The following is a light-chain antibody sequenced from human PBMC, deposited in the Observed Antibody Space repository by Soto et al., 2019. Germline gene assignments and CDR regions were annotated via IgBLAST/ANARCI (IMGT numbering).Light chain of an antibody. CDR1: QSISSY. CDR3: KQLNTYPIT. J-gene: IGKJ5*01. Sequence: DIQMTQSPSSLSASVGDRVTITCRASQSISSYLNWYQQKPPKAHELLIYGAYTLQSGVQSRFSGSGSGTEFTLTIRSLQPEDFATYYCKQLNTYPITFAQGTRLEIK. CDR2: GAY. V-gene: IGKV1-9*01.